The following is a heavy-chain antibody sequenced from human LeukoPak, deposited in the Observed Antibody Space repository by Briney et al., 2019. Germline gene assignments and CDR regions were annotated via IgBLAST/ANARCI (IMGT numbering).Heavy chain of an antibody. J-gene: IGHJ6*03. Sequence: PSETLSLTCTVSGGSISSSSYYWGWIRQPPGKGLEWIGNIDYSGSTYYNPSLKSRVTISLDTSKNQFSLKLSSVTAADTAVYYCARLHHRKWTRRFNYMDVWGKGTTVTVSS. CDR2: IDYSGST. V-gene: IGHV4-39*01. CDR3: ARLHHRKWTRRFNYMDV. CDR1: GGSISSSSYY. D-gene: IGHD1-14*01.